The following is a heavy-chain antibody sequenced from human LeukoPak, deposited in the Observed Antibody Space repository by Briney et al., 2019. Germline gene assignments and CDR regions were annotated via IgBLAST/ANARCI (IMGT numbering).Heavy chain of an antibody. Sequence: SQTLSLTCTVSGGSISSGDYYWSWIRQPPGKGLEWIGYIYYGGSTYYNPSLKSRVTISVDTSKNQFSLKLSSVTAADTAVYYCARGLTYYDILTGYYMYYFDYWGQGTLVTVSS. CDR1: GGSISSGDYY. J-gene: IGHJ4*02. D-gene: IGHD3-9*01. CDR2: IYYGGST. CDR3: ARGLTYYDILTGYYMYYFDY. V-gene: IGHV4-30-4*01.